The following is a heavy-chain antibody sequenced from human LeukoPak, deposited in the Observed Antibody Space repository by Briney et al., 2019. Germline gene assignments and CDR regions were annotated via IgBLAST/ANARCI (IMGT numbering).Heavy chain of an antibody. Sequence: GGSLRLSCAASGFTFSSYAMSWVRQAPGKGLEWVSAISGSGGSTYYADSVKGRFTISRDNSKNTLYLQMNSLRAEDTAVYYCAKDPEGYYDSSGPFMDVWGQGTTVTVSS. D-gene: IGHD3-22*01. CDR2: ISGSGGST. V-gene: IGHV3-23*01. CDR3: AKDPEGYYDSSGPFMDV. CDR1: GFTFSSYA. J-gene: IGHJ6*02.